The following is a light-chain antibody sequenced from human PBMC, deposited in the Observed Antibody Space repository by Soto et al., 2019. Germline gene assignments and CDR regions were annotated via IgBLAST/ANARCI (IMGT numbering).Light chain of an antibody. J-gene: IGKJ1*01. CDR2: DAS. CDR1: HSIGRS. V-gene: IGKV1-5*01. CDR3: QQYHSDWT. Sequence: DIQMTQSPSILSASVGDRVTITCRASHSIGRSLAWYQQKPGKAPKVLIHDASNLEGGVPSRFSGSGSGAEFTLTISSLQPDDFASYYGQQYHSDWTFGQGAKVEIK.